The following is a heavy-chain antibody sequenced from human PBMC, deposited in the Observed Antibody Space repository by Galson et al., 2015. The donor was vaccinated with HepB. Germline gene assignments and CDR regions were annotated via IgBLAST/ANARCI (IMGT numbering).Heavy chain of an antibody. CDR2: IIPILGIA. CDR1: GGTFSSYT. Sequence: SVKVSCKASGGTFSSYTISWVREAPGHGLEWMGRIIPILGIANYAKKFHGRVSITADKSTSTAYMELSNLRSDDPAVYYCARDDKDVYYYDRTEENGFDPWGQGTLVTVSS. J-gene: IGHJ5*02. V-gene: IGHV1-69*04. CDR3: ARDDKDVYYYDRTEENGFDP. D-gene: IGHD3-22*01.